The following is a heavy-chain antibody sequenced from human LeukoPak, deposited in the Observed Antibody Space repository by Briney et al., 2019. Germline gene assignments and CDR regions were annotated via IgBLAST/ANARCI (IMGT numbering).Heavy chain of an antibody. CDR1: GFTFSSYW. CDR2: IKQDGSEK. V-gene: IGHV3-7*01. CDR3: ARALYYDILTNYQTHTYYFDY. D-gene: IGHD3-9*01. Sequence: GGSLRLSCAASGFTFSSYWMSWVRQAPGKGLEWVANIKQDGSEKYYVDSVKGRFTISRDNAKNSLYLQMNSLRAEDAAVYYCARALYYDILTNYQTHTYYFDYWGQGTLLTVSS. J-gene: IGHJ4*02.